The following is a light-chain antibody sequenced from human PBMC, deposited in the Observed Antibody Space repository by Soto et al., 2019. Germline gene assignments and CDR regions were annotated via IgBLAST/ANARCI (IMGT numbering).Light chain of an antibody. J-gene: IGKJ2*01. Sequence: DIQMTQSPSSLSASVGDRVTITCQASQDITDYVNWYQQKPGKAPRLLIYDAFHLETGVPSRFSGSRSGTEFTFTISGPQPEDIATYCCQQYDSLPYTFGQGTKVDIK. CDR2: DAF. CDR1: QDITDY. V-gene: IGKV1-33*01. CDR3: QQYDSLPYT.